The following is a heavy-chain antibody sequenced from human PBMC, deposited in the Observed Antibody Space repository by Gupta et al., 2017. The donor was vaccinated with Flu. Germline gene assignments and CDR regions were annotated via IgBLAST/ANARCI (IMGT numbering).Heavy chain of an antibody. CDR2: IYWNDDK. V-gene: IGHV2-5*01. J-gene: IGHJ6*02. D-gene: IGHD2-15*01. CDR3: ARALGYCSGGSCQYHYYGMDV. Sequence: ALEWLALIYWNDDKRYSPSLKSRLTITKDASKNQVVLTMTNMDPVDTATYYWARALGYCSGGSCQYHYYGMDVWGQGTTVTVSS.